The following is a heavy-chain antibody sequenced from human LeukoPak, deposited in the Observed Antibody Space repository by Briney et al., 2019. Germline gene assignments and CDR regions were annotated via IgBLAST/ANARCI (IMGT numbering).Heavy chain of an antibody. D-gene: IGHD6-13*01. Sequence: PSETLSLTCTVSGGSISSSSYYWGWIRQPPGKGLEWIGSIYYSGSTYYNPSLKSRVTISVDTSKNQFSLKLSSVTAADTAVYYCVRPAEDIWGQGTMVTVSS. CDR1: GGSISSSSYY. J-gene: IGHJ3*02. CDR3: VRPAEDI. V-gene: IGHV4-39*07. CDR2: IYYSGST.